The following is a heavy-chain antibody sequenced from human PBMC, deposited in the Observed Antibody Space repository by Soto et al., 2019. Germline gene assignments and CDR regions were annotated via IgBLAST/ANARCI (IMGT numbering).Heavy chain of an antibody. Sequence: GGSLRLSCAASGFTFSSYAMHWVRQAPGKGLEWVAVISYDGSNKYYADSVKGRFTISRDNSKNTLYLQMNSLRAEDTAVYYCASDHDSWGFDYWGPGTLVTVSS. CDR3: ASDHDSWGFDY. V-gene: IGHV3-30-3*01. CDR1: GFTFSSYA. D-gene: IGHD1-1*01. CDR2: ISYDGSNK. J-gene: IGHJ4*01.